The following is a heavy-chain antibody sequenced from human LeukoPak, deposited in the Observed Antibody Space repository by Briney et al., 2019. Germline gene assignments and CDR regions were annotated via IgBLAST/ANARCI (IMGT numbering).Heavy chain of an antibody. CDR2: IYYSGST. Sequence: SETLSLTCTVSGGSISSYYWSWIRQPPGKGLEWIGYIYYSGSTNYNPSLKSRVTISVDTSKNQSSLKLSSVTAADTAVYYCARDSGAQLYYGMDVWGQGTTVTVSS. CDR1: GGSISSYY. J-gene: IGHJ6*02. CDR3: ARDSGAQLYYGMDV. V-gene: IGHV4-59*01. D-gene: IGHD1-1*01.